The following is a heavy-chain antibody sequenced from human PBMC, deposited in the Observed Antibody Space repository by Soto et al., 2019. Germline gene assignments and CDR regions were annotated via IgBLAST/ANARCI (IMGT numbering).Heavy chain of an antibody. Sequence: PSETLSLTCTVSGGSISSYYWSWIRQPPGKGLEWIGYIYYSGSTNYNPSLKSRVTISVDTSKNQFSLKLSSVAAADTAVYYCARRDYYDRHTGMDVWGQGTKVTVSS. V-gene: IGHV4-59*01. CDR2: IYYSGST. D-gene: IGHD3-22*01. CDR3: ARRDYYDRHTGMDV. J-gene: IGHJ6*02. CDR1: GGSISSYY.